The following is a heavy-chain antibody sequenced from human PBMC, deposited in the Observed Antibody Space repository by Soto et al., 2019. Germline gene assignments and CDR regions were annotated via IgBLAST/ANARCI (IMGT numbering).Heavy chain of an antibody. CDR1: GGSISSYY. J-gene: IGHJ3*02. D-gene: IGHD3-10*01. CDR2: IYYSGST. CDR3: ATRYGSGSYYNLDDAFDI. V-gene: IGHV4-59*08. Sequence: SETLSLTCTVSGGSISSYYWSWIRQPPGKGLEWIGYIYYSGSTNYNPSLKSRVTISVDTSKNQFSLKLSSVTAADTAVYYCATRYGSGSYYNLDDAFDIWGQGTMVTVSS.